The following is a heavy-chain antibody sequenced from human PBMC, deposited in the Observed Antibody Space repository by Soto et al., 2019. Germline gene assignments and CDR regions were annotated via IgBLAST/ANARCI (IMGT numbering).Heavy chain of an antibody. D-gene: IGHD3-3*01. Sequence: QVQLVESGGGVVQPGRSLRLSCAASGFTFSSYAMHWVRQAPGKGLEWVAVISYDGSNKYYADSVKGRFTISRDNSKNTLYLQMNSLRAEDTAVYYCARVAAILSGPEDYWGQGTLFTVSS. CDR3: ARVAAILSGPEDY. V-gene: IGHV3-30-3*01. CDR2: ISYDGSNK. J-gene: IGHJ4*02. CDR1: GFTFSSYA.